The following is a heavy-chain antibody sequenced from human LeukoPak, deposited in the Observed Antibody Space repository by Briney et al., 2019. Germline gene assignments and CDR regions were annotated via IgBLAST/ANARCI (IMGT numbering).Heavy chain of an antibody. D-gene: IGHD3/OR15-3a*01. CDR1: GNTFISYG. CDR2: ISAYNGNT. V-gene: IGHV1-18*03. J-gene: IGHJ4*02. Sequence: ASVKVSCKASGNTFISYGIKWVRQAPGQGLEWLGWISAYNGNTNYAQKLQGRVTISRDTSANTAYMELSSLRSEDMAVYYCTLYNFWGQGTLVTVSS. CDR3: TLYNF.